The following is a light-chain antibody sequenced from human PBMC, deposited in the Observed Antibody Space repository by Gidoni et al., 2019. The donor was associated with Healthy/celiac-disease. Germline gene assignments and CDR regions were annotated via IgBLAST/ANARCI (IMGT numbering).Light chain of an antibody. CDR1: QSGSSN. CDR3: QQYNNWPPLT. CDR2: GAS. J-gene: IGKJ4*01. Sequence: EIVMTQSPATLSVSPGESSTLSFRASQSGSSNLAWHQQKPGQAPMLLIYGASTRATVIPARFSGSGSGTEFTLTSSRLQSEDFAVYYCQQYNNWPPLTFGGGTKVEIK. V-gene: IGKV3-15*01.